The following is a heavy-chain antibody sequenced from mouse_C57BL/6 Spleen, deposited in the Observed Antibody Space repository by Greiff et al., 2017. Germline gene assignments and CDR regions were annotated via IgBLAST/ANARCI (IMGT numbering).Heavy chain of an antibody. J-gene: IGHJ4*01. V-gene: IGHV1-55*01. Sequence: QVQLQQPGAELVKPGASVKMSCKASGYTFTSYWITWVKQRPGQGLEWIGDIYPGSGSTNYNEKFKSKATLTVDTSSSTAYMQLSSLPSEDSAVYYCARGGNYVGDAMDYWGQGTSVTVSS. CDR3: ARGGNYVGDAMDY. D-gene: IGHD2-1*01. CDR2: IYPGSGST. CDR1: GYTFTSYW.